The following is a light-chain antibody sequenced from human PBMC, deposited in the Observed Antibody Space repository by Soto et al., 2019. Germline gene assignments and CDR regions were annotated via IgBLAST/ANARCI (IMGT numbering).Light chain of an antibody. CDR1: QGISQY. Sequence: DIHFTQSPFLLSASVGDRVTITCRASQGISQYVAWYQQKPGKAPKLLIYTATVLQGGVPSRFSGTGSGTEFILTISSLQPEDFATYYCQQVNSYPLTFGGGTKVDIK. CDR3: QQVNSYPLT. CDR2: TAT. J-gene: IGKJ4*01. V-gene: IGKV1-9*01.